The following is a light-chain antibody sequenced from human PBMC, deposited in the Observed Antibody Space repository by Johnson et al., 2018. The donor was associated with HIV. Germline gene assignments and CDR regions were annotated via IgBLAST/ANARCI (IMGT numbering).Light chain of an antibody. CDR2: ANN. CDR1: SSNFGNGY. Sequence: QSVLTQPPSVSAAPGQKVNISCSGNSSNFGNGYVSWYRQFPGTAPQLLISANNRRPSEIPDRFSGSNSRTSAALDIPGLHPGDEADYYCAAWDPLSAHYVFGTVTKITVL. CDR3: AAWDPLSAHYV. J-gene: IGLJ1*01. V-gene: IGLV1-51*02.